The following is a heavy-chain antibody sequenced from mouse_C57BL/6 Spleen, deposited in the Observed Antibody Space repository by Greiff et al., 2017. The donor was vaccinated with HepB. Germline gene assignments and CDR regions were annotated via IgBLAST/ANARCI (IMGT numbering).Heavy chain of an antibody. D-gene: IGHD1-1*01. CDR2: IYPGSGNT. CDR1: GYTFTDYY. J-gene: IGHJ2*01. CDR3: ARNYYYGSSYFDY. Sequence: ESGAELVRPGASVKLSCKASGYTFTDYYINWVKQRPGQGLEWIARIYPGSGNTYYNEKFKGKATLTAEKSSSTAYMQLSSLTSEDSAVYFCARNYYYGSSYFDYWGQGTTLTVSS. V-gene: IGHV1-76*01.